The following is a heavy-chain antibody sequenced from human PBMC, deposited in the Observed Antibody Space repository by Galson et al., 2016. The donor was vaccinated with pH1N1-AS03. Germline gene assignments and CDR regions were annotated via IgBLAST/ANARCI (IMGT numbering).Heavy chain of an antibody. CDR3: AKDKGLGGGSCYQY. CDR1: GFTFGSFA. J-gene: IGHJ4*02. D-gene: IGHD2-15*01. V-gene: IGHV3-23*01. CDR2: ISGSGNNT. Sequence: SLRLSCAASGFTFGSFAMSWVRQAPGKGLEWVSAISGSGNNTYNGDSVKGRLTISRDNSKNMLYLQMNSLRAEDTAVYYCAKDKGLGGGSCYQYWGQGTLVTVSS.